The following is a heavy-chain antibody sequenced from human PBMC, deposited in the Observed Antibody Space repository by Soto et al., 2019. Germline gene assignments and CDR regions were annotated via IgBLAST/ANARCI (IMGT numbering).Heavy chain of an antibody. D-gene: IGHD5-12*01. Sequence: GLEWMGIIYPGDSDTRYSPSFQGQVTISADKSISTAYLQWSSLKASDTAMYYCARQGRQMATIEFYFDYWGQGTLVTVSS. J-gene: IGHJ4*02. CDR2: IYPGDSDT. V-gene: IGHV5-51*01. CDR3: ARQGRQMATIEFYFDY.